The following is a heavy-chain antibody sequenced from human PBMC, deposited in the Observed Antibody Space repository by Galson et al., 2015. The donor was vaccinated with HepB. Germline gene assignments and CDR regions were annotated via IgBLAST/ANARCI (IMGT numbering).Heavy chain of an antibody. Sequence: SVKVSCKASGFTFTSSAVQWVRQARGQRLEWIGWIVVGSGNTNYAQKFQERVTITRDMSTSTAYMELSSLRSEDTAVYYCAAWISSSWSYFDYWGQGTLVTVSS. CDR1: GFTFTSSA. D-gene: IGHD6-13*01. CDR2: IVVGSGNT. CDR3: AAWISSSWSYFDY. J-gene: IGHJ4*02. V-gene: IGHV1-58*01.